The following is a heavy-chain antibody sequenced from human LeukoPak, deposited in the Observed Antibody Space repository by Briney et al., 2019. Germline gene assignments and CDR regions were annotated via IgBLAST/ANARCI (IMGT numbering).Heavy chain of an antibody. V-gene: IGHV3-21*01. CDR1: GFTFSSYV. CDR3: ARDSLYCSGGSCYQDY. CDR2: ISSSSSYI. Sequence: GGFLRLSCAASGFTFSSYVMSWVRQAPGKGLEWVSSISSSSSYIYYADSVKGRFTISRDNAKNSLYLQMNSLRAEDTAVYYCARDSLYCSGGSCYQDYWGQGTLVTVSS. J-gene: IGHJ4*02. D-gene: IGHD2-15*01.